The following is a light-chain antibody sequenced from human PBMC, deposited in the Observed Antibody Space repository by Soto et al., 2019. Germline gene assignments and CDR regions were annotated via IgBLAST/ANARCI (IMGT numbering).Light chain of an antibody. CDR2: AAS. V-gene: IGKV1-27*01. CDR1: RGTSVY. Sequence: DIHMTQSPSTLSASLGDRVTLSXRASRGTSVYFAWYQQKPGKVPXLXXYAASTLQSGVPSRFSGSGSGTDFTLTISSLRPEDMATYFCQQFDNLPITFGQGTRLE. CDR3: QQFDNLPIT. J-gene: IGKJ5*01.